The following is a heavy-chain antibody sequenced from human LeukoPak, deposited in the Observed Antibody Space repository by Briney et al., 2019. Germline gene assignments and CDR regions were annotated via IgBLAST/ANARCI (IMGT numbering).Heavy chain of an antibody. J-gene: IGHJ3*02. Sequence: GESLKISCKASGYSFTTYWIAWVRQLPGKGLEWMGIIYPGDSDTRYSPSFQGQVTISADKSISTAYLQWNSLKASDTAMYYCARREEWDPTFHDAFDIWGQGTMVTVSS. CDR2: IYPGDSDT. D-gene: IGHD1-26*01. CDR3: ARREEWDPTFHDAFDI. V-gene: IGHV5-51*01. CDR1: GYSFTTYW.